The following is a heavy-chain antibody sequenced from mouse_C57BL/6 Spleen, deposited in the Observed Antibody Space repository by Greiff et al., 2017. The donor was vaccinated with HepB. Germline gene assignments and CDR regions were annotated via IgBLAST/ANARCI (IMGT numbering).Heavy chain of an antibody. J-gene: IGHJ3*01. V-gene: IGHV1-61*01. CDR1: CYTFTSYW. CDR2: IYPSDSET. CDR3: ARPNYGSSSLAY. D-gene: IGHD1-1*01. Sequence: QVQLQQPGAELVRPGSSVKLSCKASCYTFTSYWMDWVKQRPGQGLEWIGNIYPSDSETHYNQKFKDKATLTVDKSSSTAYMQLSSLTSEDSAVYYCARPNYGSSSLAYWGQGTLVTVSA.